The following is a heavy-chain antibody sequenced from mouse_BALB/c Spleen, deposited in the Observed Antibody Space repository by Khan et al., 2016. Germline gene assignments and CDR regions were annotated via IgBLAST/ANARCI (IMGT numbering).Heavy chain of an antibody. CDR3: AVSGSRYERTWFAY. Sequence: EVQLQESGPGLVKPSQSLSLTCTVTGYSITSDYAWNWIRQFPGNKLEWMGYISYSGSTSYNPSLKSRISITRDTSKNQFFLQLNSVTTEDTATSACAVSGSRYERTWFAYWGQGTLVTVSS. CDR2: ISYSGST. V-gene: IGHV3-2*02. CDR1: GYSITSDYA. J-gene: IGHJ3*01. D-gene: IGHD2-14*01.